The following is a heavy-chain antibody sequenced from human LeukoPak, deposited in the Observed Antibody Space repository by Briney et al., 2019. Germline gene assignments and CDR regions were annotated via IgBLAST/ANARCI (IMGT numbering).Heavy chain of an antibody. CDR3: ARVQGDYGGNSGGYYYYYGMDV. V-gene: IGHV4-59*11. J-gene: IGHJ6*02. CDR1: GGSISSHY. CDR2: IYYSGST. D-gene: IGHD4-23*01. Sequence: PSETLSLTCTVSGGSISSHYWSWIRQPPGKGLEGIGDIYYSGSTNYNPSLKCRVTISVDTSKNQFSLKLSSVTAADTAVYYCARVQGDYGGNSGGYYYYYGMDVWGQGTTVTVSS.